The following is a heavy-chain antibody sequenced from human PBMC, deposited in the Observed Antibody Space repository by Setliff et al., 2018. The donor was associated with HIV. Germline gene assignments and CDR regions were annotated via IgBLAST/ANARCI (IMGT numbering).Heavy chain of an antibody. Sequence: PGGSLRLSCAASGFTFSSYAMHWVRQAPGKGLEYVSSISSNGGNTYYASSLEGRFTISRDNSKNPLYLQMGSLGAEDMAVYYCARDASISSPYDAFDIWGQGTMVTVSS. D-gene: IGHD6-6*01. J-gene: IGHJ3*02. CDR2: ISSNGGNT. V-gene: IGHV3-64*01. CDR1: GFTFSSYA. CDR3: ARDASISSPYDAFDI.